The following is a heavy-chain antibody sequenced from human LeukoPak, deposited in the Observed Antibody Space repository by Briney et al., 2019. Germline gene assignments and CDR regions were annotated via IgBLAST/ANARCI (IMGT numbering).Heavy chain of an antibody. CDR1: GGSISSSAYY. CDR3: ARDKIAVPGPDFDY. Sequence: SETLSLTCTDSGGSISSSAYYWAWIRQPPGKGLEWIGSIDYTGSTYYNPSLKSRVTISADTSKNQFSLKVNSVTAADAAVFYCARDKIAVPGPDFDYWGQGTLVTVSS. D-gene: IGHD6-19*01. V-gene: IGHV4-39*02. CDR2: IDYTGST. J-gene: IGHJ4*02.